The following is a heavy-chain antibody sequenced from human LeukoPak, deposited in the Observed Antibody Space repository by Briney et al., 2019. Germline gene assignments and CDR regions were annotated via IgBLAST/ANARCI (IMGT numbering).Heavy chain of an antibody. CDR2: ISDSGSI. V-gene: IGHV4-59*12. D-gene: IGHD3-22*01. J-gene: IGHJ3*01. Sequence: SETLSLTCSVSGGSISSYYWSWIRQPPGKGLEWIGYISDSGSINDNPSLKSRVTISVDESKNQFSLKLSSVTAADTAVYYCARAQYYSDSSGYYYPGVWGQGTMVTVSS. CDR3: ARAQYYSDSSGYYYPGV. CDR1: GGSISSYY.